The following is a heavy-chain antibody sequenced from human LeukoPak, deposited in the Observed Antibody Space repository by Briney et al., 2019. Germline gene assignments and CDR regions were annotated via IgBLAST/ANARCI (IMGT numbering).Heavy chain of an antibody. V-gene: IGHV1-2*02. D-gene: IGHD3-3*01. Sequence: GASVKVSCKASGYTFTGYYMYWVGQAPGQGLEWMGWINPNSGGTNYAQKFQGRVTMTRDTSISTAYMELSRLRSDDTAVYYCARGSDDFWSGYSPSYWGQGPLVTVSS. J-gene: IGHJ4*02. CDR2: INPNSGGT. CDR3: ARGSDDFWSGYSPSY. CDR1: GYTFTGYY.